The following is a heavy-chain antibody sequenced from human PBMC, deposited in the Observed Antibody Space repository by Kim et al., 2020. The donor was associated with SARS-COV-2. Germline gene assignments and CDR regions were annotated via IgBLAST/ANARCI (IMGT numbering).Heavy chain of an antibody. J-gene: IGHJ5*02. Sequence: AQRFQGRVTMTRDTSTSTVYMELSSLRSEDTAVYYCARAFSGYHTTGFDPWGQGTLVTVSS. CDR3: ARAFSGYHTTGFDP. D-gene: IGHD3-22*01. V-gene: IGHV1-46*01.